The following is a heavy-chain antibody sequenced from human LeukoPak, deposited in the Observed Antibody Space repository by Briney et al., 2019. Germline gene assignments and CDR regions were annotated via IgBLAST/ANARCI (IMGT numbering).Heavy chain of an antibody. Sequence: SVKVSCKASGGTFSSYAISWVRQAPGQGLEWMGGIIPIFGTANYAQKFQGRVTITADESTSTAYMELSSLRSEDTAVYYCARVPLHDRNDYYPHWGQGTVVTVSS. J-gene: IGHJ1*01. D-gene: IGHD3-22*01. CDR3: ARVPLHDRNDYYPH. V-gene: IGHV1-69*13. CDR2: IIPIFGTA. CDR1: GGTFSSYA.